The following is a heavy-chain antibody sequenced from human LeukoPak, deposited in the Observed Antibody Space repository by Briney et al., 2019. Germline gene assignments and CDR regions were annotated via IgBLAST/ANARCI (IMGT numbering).Heavy chain of an antibody. V-gene: IGHV3-53*01. CDR2: IYSGGST. Sequence: GGSLRLSCAASGFTVSSNYMSWVRQAPGKGLEWVSVIYSGGSTYYADSVKGRFTISRDNAKNSVYLQMNSLRAEDTAVYYCARDAPAGEKPEYFFDYWGQGTLVTVSS. J-gene: IGHJ4*02. CDR3: ARDAPAGEKPEYFFDY. CDR1: GFTVSSNY.